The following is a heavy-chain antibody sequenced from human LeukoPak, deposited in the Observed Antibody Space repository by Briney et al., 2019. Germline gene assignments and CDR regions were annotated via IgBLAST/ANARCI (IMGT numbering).Heavy chain of an antibody. J-gene: IGHJ4*02. CDR1: GFTFSSHS. Sequence: GRSLRLSCADSGFTFSSHSMYWVRQAPGKGLEWVAVISYDGSNKYYADSVKGRFTISRDNSKNTLYLQMNSLRAEDTALYYCAKGGYCSSTICYTIGGPIDYWGQGTLVTVSS. CDR3: AKGGYCSSTICYTIGGPIDY. CDR2: ISYDGSNK. V-gene: IGHV3-30*04. D-gene: IGHD2-2*01.